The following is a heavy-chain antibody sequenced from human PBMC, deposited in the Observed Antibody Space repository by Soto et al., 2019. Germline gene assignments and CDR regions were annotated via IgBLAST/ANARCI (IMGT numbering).Heavy chain of an antibody. J-gene: IGHJ1*01. V-gene: IGHV3-23*01. Sequence: GGSLRLSCVASGFTFRNYAMSGVRQAPGKGLEWVSYIGIGSSTKYYADSVKGRFTISRDNSKNTLYLQMNSLRAEDTAVYYCAKGVPGIAVAGTGYFQHWGQGTLVTVSS. D-gene: IGHD6-19*01. CDR2: IGIGSSTK. CDR1: GFTFRNYA. CDR3: AKGVPGIAVAGTGYFQH.